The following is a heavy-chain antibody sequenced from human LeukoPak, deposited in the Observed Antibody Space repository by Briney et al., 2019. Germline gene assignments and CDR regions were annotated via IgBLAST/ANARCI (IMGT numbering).Heavy chain of an antibody. CDR2: TYYRSKWYN. CDR3: AREVVVVVVPSRIRSGWFDP. V-gene: IGHV6-1*01. CDR1: GDSVSSNSAA. Sequence: SQTLSLTCAISGDSVSSNSAAWNWIRQSPSRGLEWLGRTYYRSKWYNDYAVSVKSRITINPDTSKHQFSLQLNSVTPEDTAVYYCAREVVVVVVPSRIRSGWFDPWGQGTLVTVSS. J-gene: IGHJ5*02. D-gene: IGHD2-15*01.